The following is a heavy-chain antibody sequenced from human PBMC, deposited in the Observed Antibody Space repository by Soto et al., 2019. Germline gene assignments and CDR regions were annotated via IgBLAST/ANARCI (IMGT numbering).Heavy chain of an antibody. Sequence: EVQLVESGGGLVQPGGSLRLSCVGSGFTFSSYWMHWVRQVPGKGPVWVSRINSAGSASSYVDFVKGRFTVSRDNAKNTLYVEMNSLSAEDTAVDYCATGGYSYGWGYWGQGTLVTVSS. V-gene: IGHV3-74*01. CDR1: GFTFSSYW. CDR2: INSAGSAS. D-gene: IGHD5-18*01. CDR3: ATGGYSYGWGY. J-gene: IGHJ4*02.